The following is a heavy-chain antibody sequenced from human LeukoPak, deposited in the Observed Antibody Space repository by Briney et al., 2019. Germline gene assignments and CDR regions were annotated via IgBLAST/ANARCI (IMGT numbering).Heavy chain of an antibody. D-gene: IGHD3-10*02. Sequence: PGGSLRLSCVASGFIVSNTYMTWVRQAPVQGLEWVSVIYIDGNAYYAGSVKGRFTMSRDHSKNTVYLQMNGLRAEDTAVYYCARDTMLTKGRLDYWGLGTLVTVSS. J-gene: IGHJ4*02. V-gene: IGHV3-53*01. CDR3: ARDTMLTKGRLDY. CDR1: GFIVSNTY. CDR2: IYIDGNA.